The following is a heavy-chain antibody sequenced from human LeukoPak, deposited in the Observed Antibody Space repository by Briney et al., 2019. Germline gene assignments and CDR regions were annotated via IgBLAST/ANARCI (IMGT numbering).Heavy chain of an antibody. CDR1: GYTFTSYA. CDR3: ARETQQQLVARVGWFDP. Sequence: ASVKVSCKASGYTFTSYAMHWVRQAPGQRLEWMGWINAGNGNTKYSQKFQGRVTMTGDTSISTAYMELSRLRSDDTAVYYCARETQQQLVARVGWFDPWGQGTLVTVSS. J-gene: IGHJ5*02. CDR2: INAGNGNT. D-gene: IGHD6-13*01. V-gene: IGHV1-3*01.